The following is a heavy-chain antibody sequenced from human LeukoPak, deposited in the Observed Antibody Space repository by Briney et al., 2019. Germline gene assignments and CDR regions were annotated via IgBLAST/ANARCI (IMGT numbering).Heavy chain of an antibody. V-gene: IGHV4-39*07. CDR2: IYYSGST. D-gene: IGHD5-18*01. J-gene: IGHJ6*02. CDR1: GGSISSNSYY. CDR3: ATYSSLQLDYGMDV. Sequence: SETLSLTCTVSGGSISSNSYYWGWIRQPPGKGLEWIGSIYYSGSTYYNPSLKSRVTISVDTSKNQFSLKLSSVTAADTAVYYRATYSSLQLDYGMDVWGQGTTVTVSS.